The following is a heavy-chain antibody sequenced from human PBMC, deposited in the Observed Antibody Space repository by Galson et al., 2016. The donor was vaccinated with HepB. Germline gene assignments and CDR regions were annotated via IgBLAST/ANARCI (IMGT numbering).Heavy chain of an antibody. CDR1: GGSISRSSYY. J-gene: IGHJ4*02. D-gene: IGHD5-18*01. Sequence: SETLSLTCSVSGGSISRSSYYWGWIRQPPGKGLEWIGSIYYSGTTYHNLSLGGRVTISVDTSKNQFSLKLSSVTAADTAVYYCASGAGMVTEIDYWGQGTLVTVSS. V-gene: IGHV4-39*01. CDR3: ASGAGMVTEIDY. CDR2: IYYSGTT.